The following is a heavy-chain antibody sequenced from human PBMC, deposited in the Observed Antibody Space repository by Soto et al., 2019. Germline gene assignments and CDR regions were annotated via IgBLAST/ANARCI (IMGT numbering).Heavy chain of an antibody. J-gene: IGHJ4*02. CDR3: ARVHYSYGPFDY. CDR1: GFTFSSYL. V-gene: IGHV3-7*01. Sequence: PGGSLRLSCAASGFTFSSYLMSWVRQAPGKGLEWVANIKQDGSEKYYVDSVKGRFTISRDNAKNSLYLQMNSLRAEDTAVYYCARVHYSYGPFDYWGQGTLVTVSS. D-gene: IGHD5-18*01. CDR2: IKQDGSEK.